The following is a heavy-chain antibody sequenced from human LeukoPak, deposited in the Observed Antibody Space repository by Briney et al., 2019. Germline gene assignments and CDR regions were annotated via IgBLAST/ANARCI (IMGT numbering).Heavy chain of an antibody. Sequence: SETLPLTCAVSGGSISSGGYSWSWIRQPPGKGLEWIGYIYYSGSTYYNPSLKSRVTISVDTSKNQFSLKLSSVTAADTAVYYCARTATLITMVRDDAFDIWGQGTMVTVSS. CDR2: IYYSGST. D-gene: IGHD3-10*01. CDR1: GGSISSGGYS. CDR3: ARTATLITMVRDDAFDI. V-gene: IGHV4-30-4*07. J-gene: IGHJ3*02.